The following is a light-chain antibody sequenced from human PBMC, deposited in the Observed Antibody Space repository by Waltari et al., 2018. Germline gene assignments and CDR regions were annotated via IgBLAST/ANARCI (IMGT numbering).Light chain of an antibody. J-gene: IGKJ1*01. Sequence: DIQMNQSPSTLSASVGDRVNITCRASQSISSWLAWYQQKPGKAPKLLIYQASSLESGVPSRFSGSGSGTEFSLTISSLQPDDFATYYCQQYNSYSPWTFGQGTKVEIK. CDR2: QAS. CDR3: QQYNSYSPWT. V-gene: IGKV1-5*03. CDR1: QSISSW.